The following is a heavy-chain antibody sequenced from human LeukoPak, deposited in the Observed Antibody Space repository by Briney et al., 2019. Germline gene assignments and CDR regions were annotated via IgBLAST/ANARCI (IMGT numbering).Heavy chain of an antibody. CDR2: ISSSSSYI. D-gene: IGHD5-24*01. V-gene: IGHV3-21*01. Sequence: GGSLRLSCAASGFTFSSYAMHWVRQAPGKGLEWVSAISSSSSYIYYADSIKGRFTISRDNAENSLYLQMNSLRAVDTAVYFCARGEEKATITALDSWGQGTLVTVSS. CDR3: ARGEEKATITALDS. J-gene: IGHJ4*02. CDR1: GFTFSSYA.